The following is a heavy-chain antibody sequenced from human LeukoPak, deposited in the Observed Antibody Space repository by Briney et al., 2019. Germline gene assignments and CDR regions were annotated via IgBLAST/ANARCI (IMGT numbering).Heavy chain of an antibody. V-gene: IGHV3-21*01. CDR3: ARVPLAAADHYFDY. Sequence: PGGSLRLSCAASGFTFSSYSMNWVRQAPGKGLGWVSSISSSSSYIYYADSVKGRFTISRDNAKNSLYLQMNSLRAEDTAVYYCARVPLAAADHYFDYWGQGTLVTVSS. D-gene: IGHD6-13*01. CDR2: ISSSSSYI. J-gene: IGHJ4*02. CDR1: GFTFSSYS.